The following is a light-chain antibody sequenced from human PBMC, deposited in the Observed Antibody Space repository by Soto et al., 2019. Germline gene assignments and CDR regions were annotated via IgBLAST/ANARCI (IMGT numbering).Light chain of an antibody. J-gene: IGLJ2*01. V-gene: IGLV1-51*01. Sequence: QSVLTQPPSVSAAPGLEVTISCSGGSSNIGRNSVSWYQYLPGTAPKLLIFDTNKRPSGIADRFSGSKSGTSATLGITGLQTGDEADYYCGTWDSSLSGVIFGGGTKVTVL. CDR3: GTWDSSLSGVI. CDR1: SSNIGRNS. CDR2: DTN.